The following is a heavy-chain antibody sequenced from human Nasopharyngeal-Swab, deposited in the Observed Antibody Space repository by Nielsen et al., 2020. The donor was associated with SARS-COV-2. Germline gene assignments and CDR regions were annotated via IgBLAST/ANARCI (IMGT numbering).Heavy chain of an antibody. CDR1: GDSLSSYY. CDR2: IYYSGST. J-gene: IGHJ3*02. V-gene: IGHV4-59*12. D-gene: IGHD3-10*01. Sequence: SETLSLTCTVSGDSLSSYYWSWIRQPPGKGLEWIGYIYYSGSTNYNPSLKSRVTISVDTSKNQFSLKLSSVTAADTAVYFCARHVLLWFGQSDAFDIWGQGTMVTVSS. CDR3: ARHVLLWFGQSDAFDI.